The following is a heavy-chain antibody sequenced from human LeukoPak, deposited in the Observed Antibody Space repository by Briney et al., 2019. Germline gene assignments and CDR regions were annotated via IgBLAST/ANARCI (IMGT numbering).Heavy chain of an antibody. CDR1: GGTFSSYA. CDR3: ARCGYDFWSGYYTLPYYYYMDV. Sequence: SVKVSCKASGGTFSSYAISWVRQAPGQGLEWMGGIIPIFGTANYAQKFQGRVTITADKSTSTAYMELSSLRSEDTAVYYCARCGYDFWSGYYTLPYYYYMDVWGKGTTVTVSS. CDR2: IIPIFGTA. J-gene: IGHJ6*03. D-gene: IGHD3-3*01. V-gene: IGHV1-69*06.